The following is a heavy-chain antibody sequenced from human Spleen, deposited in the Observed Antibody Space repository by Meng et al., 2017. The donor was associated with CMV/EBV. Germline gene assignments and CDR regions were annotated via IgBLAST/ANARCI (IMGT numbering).Heavy chain of an antibody. CDR2: INPNSGGT. Sequence: KASGYTFTGYYMHWVRQAPGQGLEWVGWINPNSGGTNYAQKFQGRVTMSRDTSISTAYMELTSLRSEDTAVYYCTRESGYYRAGFDYWGQGTLVTVSS. CDR1: GYTFTGYY. V-gene: IGHV1-2*02. J-gene: IGHJ4*02. D-gene: IGHD3-3*01. CDR3: TRESGYYRAGFDY.